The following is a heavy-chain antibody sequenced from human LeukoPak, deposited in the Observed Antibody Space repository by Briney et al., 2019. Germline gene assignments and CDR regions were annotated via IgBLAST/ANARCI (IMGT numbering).Heavy chain of an antibody. V-gene: IGHV4-4*07. CDR1: GGSISSYC. J-gene: IGHJ4*02. Sequence: SETLSLTCTVPGGSISSYCWSWIRQPAGKGLEGIWRIYTSGSTNYNPSLKSRVTMSVDTSKNQFSLKLSSVTAADTAVYYCARDRPSSGGYSGYDAFDYWGQGTLVTVSS. D-gene: IGHD5-12*01. CDR3: ARDRPSSGGYSGYDAFDY. CDR2: IYTSGST.